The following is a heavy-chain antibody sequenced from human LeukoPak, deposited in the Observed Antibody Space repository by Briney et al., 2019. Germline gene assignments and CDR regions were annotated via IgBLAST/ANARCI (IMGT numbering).Heavy chain of an antibody. CDR2: IYYSGST. V-gene: IGHV4-61*08. J-gene: IGHJ5*02. Sequence: SQTLSLTFTVSADSISSGAYYWSWIRQPPGKGLGWIGYIYYSGSTNYNPSLKSRVTISVDTSKNQFSLKLSSVTAADTAVYYCARHGYSSGWCSGAFGWFDPWGQGTLVTVSS. D-gene: IGHD6-19*01. CDR3: ARHGYSSGWCSGAFGWFDP. CDR1: ADSISSGAYY.